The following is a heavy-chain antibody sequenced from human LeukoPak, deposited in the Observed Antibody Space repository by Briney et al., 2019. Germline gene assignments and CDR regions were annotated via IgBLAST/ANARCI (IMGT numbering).Heavy chain of an antibody. Sequence: KPSETLSLTCAVYGGSFSGYYWSWTRQPPGKGLEWIGEINHSGSTNYNPSLKSRVTISVDTSKNQFSLKLSSVTAADTAVYYCASTKWLRSYFDYWGQGTLVTVSS. CDR1: GGSFSGYY. D-gene: IGHD5-12*01. V-gene: IGHV4-34*01. CDR2: INHSGST. CDR3: ASTKWLRSYFDY. J-gene: IGHJ4*02.